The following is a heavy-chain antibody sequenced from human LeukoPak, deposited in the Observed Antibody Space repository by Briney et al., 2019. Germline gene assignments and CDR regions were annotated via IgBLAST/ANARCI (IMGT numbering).Heavy chain of an antibody. V-gene: IGHV4-4*07. J-gene: IGHJ6*03. CDR3: ARISTVTKSRAYYYYYYMDV. CDR1: GCAFSSYY. D-gene: IGHD4-17*01. CDR2: IYTSGST. Sequence: PSETLTLTCAASGCAFSSYYWSWIRQPAGKGLEWIGRIYTSGSTKYNPALQSRVTMSVDTSKNQFSLKLSSVTAADTAVYYCARISTVTKSRAYYYYYYMDVWGKGTTVTVSS.